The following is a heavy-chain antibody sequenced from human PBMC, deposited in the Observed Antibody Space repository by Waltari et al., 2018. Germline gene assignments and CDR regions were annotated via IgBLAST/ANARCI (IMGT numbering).Heavy chain of an antibody. J-gene: IGHJ5*01. CDR2: RNNNSGTT. CDR1: GYTFTTHD. CDR3: ARRRAGIVTPYNWLDP. Sequence: QVQLVQSGAEVKKPGASVRISCKTSGYTFTTHDINWVRQAAGQGPEWMGWRNNNSGTTGDEWKFEGSGNMTRDNSIRTAYLELRKLRFDDTAVYYCARRRAGIVTPYNWLDPWGQGTLVTVSS. V-gene: IGHV1-8*01. D-gene: IGHD2-21*01.